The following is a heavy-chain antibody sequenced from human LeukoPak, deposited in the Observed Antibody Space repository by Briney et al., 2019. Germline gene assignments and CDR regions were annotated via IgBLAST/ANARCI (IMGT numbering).Heavy chain of an antibody. J-gene: IGHJ4*02. CDR3: AKPQAIRFRTKGGFDY. Sequence: GGSLRLSCAASGFTFSSYAMSWVRQAPGKGLEWVSAISGSGGSTYYADSVKGRFTISRDNSKSTLYLQMNSLRAEDTAVYYCAKPQAIRFRTKGGFDYWGQGTLVTVSS. V-gene: IGHV3-23*01. CDR2: ISGSGGST. D-gene: IGHD4-17*01. CDR1: GFTFSSYA.